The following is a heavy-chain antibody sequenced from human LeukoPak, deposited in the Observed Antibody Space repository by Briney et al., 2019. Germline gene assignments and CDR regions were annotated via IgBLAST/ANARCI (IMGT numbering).Heavy chain of an antibody. CDR3: ARRGSSWYLYYYYGMDV. CDR1: GFTFSSYR. J-gene: IGHJ6*02. Sequence: PGGSLRLSCAASGFTFSSYRMSWVRQAPGKGLEWVANIKQDGSEKYYVDSVKGRFTISRDNAKNSLYLQMNSLRAEDTAVYYCARRGSSWYLYYYYGMDVWGQGTTVTVSS. CDR2: IKQDGSEK. D-gene: IGHD6-13*01. V-gene: IGHV3-7*01.